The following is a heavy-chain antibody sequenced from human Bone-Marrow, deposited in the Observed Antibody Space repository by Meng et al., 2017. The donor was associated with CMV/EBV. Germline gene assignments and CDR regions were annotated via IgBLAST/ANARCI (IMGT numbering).Heavy chain of an antibody. Sequence: SVKVSCKASGGTFSSYAISWVRQAPGQGLEWMGGIIPIFDIANYARKFQGRVTITTDESTSTAYMELSRLRSEGTAVYYCARCILDTYGYFAYYYGMDVWGQGTTVTVSS. J-gene: IGHJ6*02. CDR2: IIPIFDIA. D-gene: IGHD5-18*01. CDR1: GGTFSSYA. V-gene: IGHV1-69*05. CDR3: ARCILDTYGYFAYYYGMDV.